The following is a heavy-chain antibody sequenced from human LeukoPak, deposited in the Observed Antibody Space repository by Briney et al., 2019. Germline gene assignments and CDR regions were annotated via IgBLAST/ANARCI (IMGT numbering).Heavy chain of an antibody. J-gene: IGHJ4*02. Sequence: QPGGSLRLSCAASGFTFSNNPMHWVRRAPGKGLEWVAVISYDGSSKYYADSVKGRFTISRDNSKNTLYLQMSSLRAEDTAVYYCAKGRTMIVVVIDYWGQGTLVTVSS. V-gene: IGHV3-30-3*01. D-gene: IGHD3-22*01. CDR3: AKGRTMIVVVIDY. CDR1: GFTFSNNP. CDR2: ISYDGSSK.